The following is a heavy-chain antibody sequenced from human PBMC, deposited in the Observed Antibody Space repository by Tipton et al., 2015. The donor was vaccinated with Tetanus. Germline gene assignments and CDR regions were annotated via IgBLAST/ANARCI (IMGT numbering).Heavy chain of an antibody. J-gene: IGHJ5*02. CDR1: GGSVSSGGYF. D-gene: IGHD5-24*01. V-gene: IGHV4-61*08. CDR2: IYYSGST. Sequence: TLSLTCTVSGGSVSSGGYFWSWIRQPPGKGLEWIGYIYYSGSTNYSPSLKSRVTTSVDTSENQFSLRLNSVTAADTAVYYCARDRGGYSYGFNWFDPWGQGTLVTVSS. CDR3: ARDRGGYSYGFNWFDP.